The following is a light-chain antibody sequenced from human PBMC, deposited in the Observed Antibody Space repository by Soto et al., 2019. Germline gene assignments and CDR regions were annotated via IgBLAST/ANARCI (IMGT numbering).Light chain of an antibody. CDR2: DVS. CDR1: QNINTW. CDR3: HQYDGY. V-gene: IGKV1-5*01. J-gene: IGKJ3*01. Sequence: QMTQSPSTLSASVGDRVTITCRASQNINTWLAWYQQKPGTAPRLLIYDVSTLQSGVPSRFSGSGSGTEFTLTITSLQHDASAIYYWHQYDGYFGPGTKV.